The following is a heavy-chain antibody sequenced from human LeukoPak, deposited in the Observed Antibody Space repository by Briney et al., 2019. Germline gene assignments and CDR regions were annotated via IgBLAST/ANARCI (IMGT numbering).Heavy chain of an antibody. V-gene: IGHV3-21*01. CDR3: ARGRGCSTMACYPYY. J-gene: IGHJ4*02. D-gene: IGHD3-10*01. CDR1: GFTFSGYS. Sequence: GGAVTLSRVACGFTFSGYSMNWLRPAPGKGLEWVSSISSGASDVYQADSVKGRFTISRDNAKNSLYLQMNSLRAEDTALYYCARGRGCSTMACYPYYWGQGTLVTVSS. CDR2: ISSGASDV.